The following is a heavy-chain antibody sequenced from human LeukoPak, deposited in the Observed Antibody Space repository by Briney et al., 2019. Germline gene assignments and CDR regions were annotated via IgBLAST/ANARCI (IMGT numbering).Heavy chain of an antibody. CDR2: VSDSGTT. CDR3: ARGYYEPFQS. J-gene: IGHJ4*02. D-gene: IGHD3-22*01. Sequence: SGTLSLTCNVSGVSIRTSTYYWNWIRQSPGEGLEWIGCVSDSGTTKYNPSLKSRVTISVDTSKNHFSLILMSVTAADTAVYYCARGYYEPFQSWGQGTLVTVSS. V-gene: IGHV4-61*03. CDR1: GVSIRTSTYY.